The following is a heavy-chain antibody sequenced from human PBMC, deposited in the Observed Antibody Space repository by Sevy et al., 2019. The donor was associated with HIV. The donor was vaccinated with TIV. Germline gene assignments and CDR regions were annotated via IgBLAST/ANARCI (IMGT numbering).Heavy chain of an antibody. J-gene: IGHJ4*02. V-gene: IGHV3-33*01. Sequence: GESLKISCAASGFTFSSYGMHWVRQAPGKGLEWVAVIWYDGSNKYYADSVKGRFTISRDNSKNTLYLQMNSLRAEDTAVYYCARDLYYDFWSGYYTGLESFDYWGQGTLVTVSS. CDR2: IWYDGSNK. CDR3: ARDLYYDFWSGYYTGLESFDY. D-gene: IGHD3-3*01. CDR1: GFTFSSYG.